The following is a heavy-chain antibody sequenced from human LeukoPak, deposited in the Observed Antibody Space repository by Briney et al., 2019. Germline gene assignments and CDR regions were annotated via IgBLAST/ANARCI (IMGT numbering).Heavy chain of an antibody. D-gene: IGHD2-2*01. CDR3: ARVVVPAVNYYYYYMDV. V-gene: IGHV4-59*01. J-gene: IGHJ6*03. CDR1: GGSISSYY. Sequence: SEPLSLTCTVSGGSISSYYWSWIRQPPGKGLEWIGYIYYSGSTNYNPSLKSRVTISVDTSKNQFSLKLSSVAAADTAVYYCARVVVPAVNYYYYYMDVWGKGTTVTVSS. CDR2: IYYSGST.